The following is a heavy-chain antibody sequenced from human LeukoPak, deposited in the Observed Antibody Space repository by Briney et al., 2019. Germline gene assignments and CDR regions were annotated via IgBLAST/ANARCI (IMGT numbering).Heavy chain of an antibody. CDR3: ANSRL. CDR2: IQFDGSNK. J-gene: IGHJ4*02. CDR1: RFTFSSYG. Sequence: PGGSLRLSCTASRFTFSSYGIHWVRQAPGKGLEWVAFIQFDGSNKYYADSVKGRFTISRDNSKSTLYLQMNSLRAEDTAVYYCANSRLWGLGTLVTVSS. V-gene: IGHV3-30*02.